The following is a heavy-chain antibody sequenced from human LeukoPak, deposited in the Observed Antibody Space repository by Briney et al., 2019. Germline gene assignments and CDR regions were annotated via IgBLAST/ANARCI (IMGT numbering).Heavy chain of an antibody. Sequence: SGGSLRLSCAASGFTFDDYAMHWVRQAPGKGLGWVSGISWNSGSIGYADSVKGRFTISRDNAKTSLYLQMNSLRAEDTALYYCAKLPGIAAAVVAFDIWGQGTMVTVSS. CDR1: GFTFDDYA. CDR2: ISWNSGSI. CDR3: AKLPGIAAAVVAFDI. J-gene: IGHJ3*02. D-gene: IGHD6-13*01. V-gene: IGHV3-9*01.